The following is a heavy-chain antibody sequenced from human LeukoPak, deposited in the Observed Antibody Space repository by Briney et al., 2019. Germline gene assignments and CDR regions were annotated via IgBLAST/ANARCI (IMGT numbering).Heavy chain of an antibody. CDR1: GFTFSSYE. J-gene: IGHJ6*03. Sequence: PGGSLRLSCAASGFTFSSYEMTWVRQAPGKGLEWVSYISSSGSTIYYADSVKGRFTGSRDKAKNSLYLQMNSLRAEDTAVYYCARDAYDFWGGSIYFYVYMDVWSKGTTVIVSS. V-gene: IGHV3-48*03. CDR3: ARDAYDFWGGSIYFYVYMDV. D-gene: IGHD3-3*01. CDR2: ISSSGSTI.